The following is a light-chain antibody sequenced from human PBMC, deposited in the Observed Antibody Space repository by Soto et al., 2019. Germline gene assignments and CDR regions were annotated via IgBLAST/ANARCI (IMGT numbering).Light chain of an antibody. V-gene: IGKV3-15*01. CDR3: QQYNNWPLT. J-gene: IGKJ4*01. CDR1: QSVNSN. CDR2: GAS. Sequence: EIVLTQSTATLSLSPGERATLSCRASQSVNSNLAWYQQKPGQAPRLLIYGASTRATGIPARFSVSGYGTEFTLTISSLQSEDFAVYYCQQYNNWPLTFGGGTKVDI.